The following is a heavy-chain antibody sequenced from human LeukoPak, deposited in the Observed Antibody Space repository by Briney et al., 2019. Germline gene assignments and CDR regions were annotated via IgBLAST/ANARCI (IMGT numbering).Heavy chain of an antibody. CDR2: INYSGST. D-gene: IGHD5-18*01. CDR3: ARQGDTAMGSFDY. CDR1: GGSVSSYY. Sequence: SETLSLTCTVSGGSVSSYYWSWIRQPPGMGLEWIGYINYSGSTNYNPALKSRVTVSVDTSKNQFSLKLSSVTAADTAVYYCARQGDTAMGSFDYWGQGTLVTVSS. J-gene: IGHJ4*02. V-gene: IGHV4-59*08.